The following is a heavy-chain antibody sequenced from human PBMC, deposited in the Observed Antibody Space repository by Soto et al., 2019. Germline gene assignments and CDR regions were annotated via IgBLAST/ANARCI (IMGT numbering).Heavy chain of an antibody. CDR1: GYSFTSNW. J-gene: IGHJ6*02. CDR2: IDPSDSYT. D-gene: IGHD3-10*01. V-gene: IGHV5-10-1*01. Sequence: GESLKISCKGSGYSFTSNWVNWVRQMPGKGLEWMGRIDPSDSYTNYSPSFQGHVTISADKSITTAYLQWSSLKASDTAMYYCARLLPGSGSYYSYYGMDVWGQGTTVTVSS. CDR3: ARLLPGSGSYYSYYGMDV.